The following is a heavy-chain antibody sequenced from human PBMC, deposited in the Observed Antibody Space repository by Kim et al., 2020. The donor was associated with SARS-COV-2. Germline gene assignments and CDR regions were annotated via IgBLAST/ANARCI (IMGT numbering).Heavy chain of an antibody. CDR1: GGSFSGYY. CDR2: INHSGST. J-gene: IGHJ4*01. D-gene: IGHD2-2*01. CDR3: ARGLPAAHLRTAFFDY. Sequence: SETLSLTCAVYGGSFSGYYWSWIRQPPGKGLEWIGEINHSGSTNYNPSLKSRVTISVDTSKNQFSLKLSSVTAADTAVYYCARGLPAAHLRTAFFDYWG. V-gene: IGHV4-34*01.